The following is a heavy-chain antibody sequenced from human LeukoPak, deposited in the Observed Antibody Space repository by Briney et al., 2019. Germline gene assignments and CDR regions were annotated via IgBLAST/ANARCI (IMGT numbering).Heavy chain of an antibody. D-gene: IGHD4-17*01. CDR2: IYYTGST. V-gene: IGHV4-59*01. Sequence: SETLSLTCTVSGGSISSYYWSWIRQPPGKGLEWIGYIYYTGSTNYNPSLRSRVTISVDTSKNQFSLKLSSVTAADTAVYYCARESGDGDYIDYWGQGTLVTVSS. J-gene: IGHJ4*02. CDR1: GGSISSYY. CDR3: ARESGDGDYIDY.